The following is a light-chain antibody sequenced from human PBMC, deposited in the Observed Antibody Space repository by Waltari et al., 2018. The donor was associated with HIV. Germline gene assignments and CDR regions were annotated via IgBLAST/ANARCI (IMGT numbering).Light chain of an antibody. CDR3: CSYAGRNTYV. J-gene: IGLJ1*01. Sequence: QSVLTQPASVSGSPGQSITISFSGTRSDVGAYNLVSWYRQNPGKAPQVLIFQDTKRPSGISDRFSGSKSGKTASLTISGLRLEDQGNYYCCSYAGRNTYVFGSGTEVSVL. CDR1: RSDVGAYNL. CDR2: QDT. V-gene: IGLV2-23*01.